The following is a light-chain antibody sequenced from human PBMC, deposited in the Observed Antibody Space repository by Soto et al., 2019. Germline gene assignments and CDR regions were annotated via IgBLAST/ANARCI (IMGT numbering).Light chain of an antibody. Sequence: QSALTQPRSVSGSPGQSVTISCTGTSSDVGGYNYVSWYQQHPGKAPKLMIYDVSKRPSGVPDRFSGSKSGNTASLTISGLQAEDAADYYCCSYAGSYTFLVFGGGTK. CDR3: CSYAGSYTFLV. CDR1: SSDVGGYNY. V-gene: IGLV2-11*01. J-gene: IGLJ2*01. CDR2: DVS.